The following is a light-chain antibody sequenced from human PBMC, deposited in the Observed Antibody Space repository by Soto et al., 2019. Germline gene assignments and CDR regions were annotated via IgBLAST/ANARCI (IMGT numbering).Light chain of an antibody. CDR2: DVS. J-gene: IGLJ1*01. CDR3: SSYATSTTPYV. CDR1: SSDVGGFNI. V-gene: IGLV2-14*01. Sequence: QSALTQPASVSGSPGQSITISCIGTSSDVGGFNIVSWYQQHPGKAPRLMIYDVSSRPSGVSNRFSGSKSGNTASLTISVLQAEDQADYYCSSYATSTTPYVFGTGTKLTVL.